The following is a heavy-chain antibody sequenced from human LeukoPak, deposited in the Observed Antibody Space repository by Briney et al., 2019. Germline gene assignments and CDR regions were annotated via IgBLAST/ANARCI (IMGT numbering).Heavy chain of an antibody. Sequence: PGGSLRLSCAASGFTFSSYGMPWVRQAPVKGLEWVAVIWYDGSNKYYADSVKGRFTISRDNSKNTLYLQMNSLRAEDTAVYYCASSIVAAGLIDYWGQGTLVTVSS. D-gene: IGHD6-13*01. J-gene: IGHJ4*02. CDR3: ASSIVAAGLIDY. CDR2: IWYDGSNK. CDR1: GFTFSSYG. V-gene: IGHV3-33*01.